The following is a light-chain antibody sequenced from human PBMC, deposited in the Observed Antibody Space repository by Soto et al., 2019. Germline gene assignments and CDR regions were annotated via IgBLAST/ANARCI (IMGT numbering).Light chain of an antibody. CDR3: SSYAGSNDRGV. CDR1: SSDIGAYNY. J-gene: IGLJ3*02. Sequence: QSALTQPPSASGSPGQSVTISCTGTSSDIGAYNYVSWYQQHPGKAPKLMIHEVSQRPSGVPDRFAGSKSGNTASLTVSGRQAEDEADSYCSSYAGSNDRGVFGGGTKVTVL. V-gene: IGLV2-8*01. CDR2: EVS.